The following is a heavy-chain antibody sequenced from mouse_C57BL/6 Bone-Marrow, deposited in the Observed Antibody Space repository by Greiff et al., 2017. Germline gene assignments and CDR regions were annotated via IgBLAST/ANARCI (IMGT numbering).Heavy chain of an antibody. Sequence: VQLQQSGPELVKPGASVKISCKASGYSFTDYNMNWVKQSNGKSLEWIGVINPNYGTTSYNQKFKGKATLTVDQSSSTAYMPLNSLTSEDSSVYYCARPITTVVAPYFDVWGTGTPVTVSS. J-gene: IGHJ1*03. CDR3: ARPITTVVAPYFDV. D-gene: IGHD1-1*01. CDR2: INPNYGTT. CDR1: GYSFTDYN. V-gene: IGHV1-39*01.